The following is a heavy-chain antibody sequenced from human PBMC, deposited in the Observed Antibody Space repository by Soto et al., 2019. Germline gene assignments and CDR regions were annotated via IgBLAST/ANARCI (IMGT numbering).Heavy chain of an antibody. V-gene: IGHV3-30*18. CDR3: AKGDDYGDYNYFDY. J-gene: IGHJ4*02. D-gene: IGHD4-17*01. Sequence: QVQLVESGGGVVQPGRSLRLSCAASGFTFSSYGMHWVRQAPGKGLEWVAVISYDGSNKYYADSVKGRFTISRDNSKNTLYLQMNSLRAEDTAVYYCAKGDDYGDYNYFDYWGQGTLVTVSS. CDR1: GFTFSSYG. CDR2: ISYDGSNK.